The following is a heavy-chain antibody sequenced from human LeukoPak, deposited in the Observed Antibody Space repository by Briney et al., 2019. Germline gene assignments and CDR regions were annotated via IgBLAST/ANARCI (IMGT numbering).Heavy chain of an antibody. Sequence: SETLSLTCTVSGGSISSSSYYWGWIRQPPGKGLEWIGSIYYSGSTYYNPSLKSRVTISVDTSKNQFSLKLSSVTAADTAVYYCARVVVVTTFDYWGQGTLVTVSS. D-gene: IGHD3-22*01. J-gene: IGHJ4*02. V-gene: IGHV4-39*07. CDR3: ARVVVVTTFDY. CDR1: GGSISSSSYY. CDR2: IYYSGST.